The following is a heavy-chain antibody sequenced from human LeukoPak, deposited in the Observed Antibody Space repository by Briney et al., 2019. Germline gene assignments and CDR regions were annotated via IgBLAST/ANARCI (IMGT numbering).Heavy chain of an antibody. J-gene: IGHJ6*02. CDR2: INPNSGGT. V-gene: IGHV1-2*02. CDR1: GYTFTGYY. CDR3: ASRGYSSSWSKGNYGMDV. D-gene: IGHD6-13*01. Sequence: ASVTVSCKASGYTFTGYYMHWVRQAPGQGLEWMGWINPNSGGTNYAQKFQGRVTMTRDTSISTAYMELSRLRSDDTAVYYCASRGYSSSWSKGNYGMDVWGQGTTVTVSS.